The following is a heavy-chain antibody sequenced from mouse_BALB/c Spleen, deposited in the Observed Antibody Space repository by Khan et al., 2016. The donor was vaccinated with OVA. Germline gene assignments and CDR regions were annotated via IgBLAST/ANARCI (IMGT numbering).Heavy chain of an antibody. J-gene: IGHJ3*01. CDR2: IWGDGNT. V-gene: IGHV2-6-7*01. Sequence: QVQLKQSGPGLVAPSQSLSITCTVSGFSLTGYGVNWVRKPPGKGLEWLGMIWGDGNTDYNSALKSRPSISKDNSKSQVLLKMYSLQTEDTARYYLARDRNYAGRGLAYWGRGAQVTVSA. D-gene: IGHD1-1*01. CDR3: ARDRNYAGRGLAY. CDR1: GFSLTGYG.